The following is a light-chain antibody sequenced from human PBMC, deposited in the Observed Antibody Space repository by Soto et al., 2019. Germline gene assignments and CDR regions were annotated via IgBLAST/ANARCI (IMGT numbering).Light chain of an antibody. J-gene: IGLJ1*01. Sequence: QALVTQPPSVSGAPGQRVTISCTGSSSNIGAGYDVHWYQQLPGTAPKLLIYGNSNRPSGVPDRFSGSKSGTSASLAITGLQAEDEADYCCQSYDSSLSGSSVFGTGTKLTVL. V-gene: IGLV1-40*01. CDR3: QSYDSSLSGSSV. CDR1: SSNIGAGYD. CDR2: GNS.